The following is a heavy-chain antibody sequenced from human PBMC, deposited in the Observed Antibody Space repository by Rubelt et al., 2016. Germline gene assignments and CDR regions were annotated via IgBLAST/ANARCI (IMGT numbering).Heavy chain of an antibody. Sequence: QLQLQESGPGLVKPSETLSLTCTVSGGSISSSSYYWGWIRQPPGKGLEWIGSIYYSGSTYYNPSLKSRVTISVDTSKNQCSLKLSSVTAADTAVYYCARAYYYGSGSYFPVDYWGQGTLVTVSS. J-gene: IGHJ4*02. D-gene: IGHD3-10*01. CDR3: ARAYYYGSGSYFPVDY. CDR2: IYYSGST. CDR1: GGSISSSSYY. V-gene: IGHV4-39*07.